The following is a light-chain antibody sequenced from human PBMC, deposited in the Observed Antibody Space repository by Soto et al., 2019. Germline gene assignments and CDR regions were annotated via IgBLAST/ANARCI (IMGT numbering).Light chain of an antibody. CDR2: AAS. CDR1: QGISSY. J-gene: IGKJ5*01. Sequence: DIQLTQSPSFLSASVGDRVTITCRASQGISSYLAWYQQKPGKAPKLLIYAASTLQTGVPSRFSGSESGTEFTLTISSLQPEDFATYYCQHLNSYPLTFGQGTRLEIK. CDR3: QHLNSYPLT. V-gene: IGKV1-9*01.